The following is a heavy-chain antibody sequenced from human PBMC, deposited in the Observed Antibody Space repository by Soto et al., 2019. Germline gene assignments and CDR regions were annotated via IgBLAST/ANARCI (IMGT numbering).Heavy chain of an antibody. V-gene: IGHV3-15*07. CDR1: GFTFSNAW. Sequence: EVQLVESGGGLVKPGGSLRLSCAASGFTFSNAWMNWVRQAPGKGLEWVGRIKSKTDGGTTDYAAPVKGRFTISRDDSKNTLYLQMNSLKTEDTAVYYCTTADNRPNGSQYYDFWSGYFRISHYGMDVWGQGTTVTVSS. D-gene: IGHD3-3*01. CDR3: TTADNRPNGSQYYDFWSGYFRISHYGMDV. J-gene: IGHJ6*02. CDR2: IKSKTDGGTT.